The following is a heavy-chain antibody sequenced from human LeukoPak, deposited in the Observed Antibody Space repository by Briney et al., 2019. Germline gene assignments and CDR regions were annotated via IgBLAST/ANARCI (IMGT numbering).Heavy chain of an antibody. J-gene: IGHJ4*02. CDR2: IYYSGST. CDR3: ARHSLNGPQRHIDY. V-gene: IGHV4-39*01. Sequence: SETLSLTCTVSGGSISNSNYYWGWIRQPPGKGLEWIGSIYYSGSTDYNPSLKSRVTISVDMSKNQFSLKLSSVTAADTAVYYCARHSLNGPQRHIDYWGQETLVTVSS. CDR1: GGSISNSNYY. D-gene: IGHD1-1*01.